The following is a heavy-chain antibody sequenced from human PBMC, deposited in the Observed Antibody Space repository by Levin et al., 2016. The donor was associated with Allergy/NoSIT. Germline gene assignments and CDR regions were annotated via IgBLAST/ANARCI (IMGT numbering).Heavy chain of an antibody. CDR2: IKQDGSEK. J-gene: IGHJ6*02. CDR1: GFTFSSYW. Sequence: GGSLRLSCAASGFTFSSYWMSWVRQAPGKGLEWVANIKQDGSEKYYVDSVKGRFTISRDNAKNSLYLQMNSLRAEDTAVYYCARDIWSGTKYYYYYYGMDVWGQGTTVTVSS. V-gene: IGHV3-7*01. D-gene: IGHD1-1*01. CDR3: ARDIWSGTKYYYYYYGMDV.